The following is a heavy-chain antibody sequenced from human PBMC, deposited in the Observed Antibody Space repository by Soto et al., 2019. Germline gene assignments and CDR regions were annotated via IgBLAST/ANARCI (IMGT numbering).Heavy chain of an antibody. Sequence: PSETPSLTCSVSGGSMSEYFWSWIRQSPGKGLEWIGYIYYLGSTDYNPSLKSRVTISVDTSKRQFSLRLTSVTAADTAVYYCARDGYDGSGSPYPAYWGPGTQVTVSS. D-gene: IGHD3-10*01. J-gene: IGHJ4*02. CDR2: IYYLGST. V-gene: IGHV4-59*01. CDR3: ARDGYDGSGSPYPAY. CDR1: GGSMSEYF.